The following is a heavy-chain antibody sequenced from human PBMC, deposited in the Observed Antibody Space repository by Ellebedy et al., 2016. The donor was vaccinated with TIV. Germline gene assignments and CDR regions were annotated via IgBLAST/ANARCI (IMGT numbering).Heavy chain of an antibody. CDR1: GYGFTGHW. CDR3: ARHVSTPGWSYDY. D-gene: IGHD2-15*01. J-gene: IGHJ4*02. Sequence: PGGSLRLSCKASGYGFTGHWIPWVRQMPGKGLEWMGIIFPGDSQTQYGPSFQGQVTISAYKSINTAYLQWSSLKASDTAMYYCARHVSTPGWSYDYWGQGALVTVSS. CDR2: IFPGDSQT. V-gene: IGHV5-51*01.